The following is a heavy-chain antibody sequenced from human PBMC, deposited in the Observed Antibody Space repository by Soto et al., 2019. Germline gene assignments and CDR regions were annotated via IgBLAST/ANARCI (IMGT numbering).Heavy chain of an antibody. CDR3: AGDDCSSTSCYLVVAY. V-gene: IGHV3-7*01. CDR1: GFMFSTYW. Sequence: EVQLVESGGGLVQPGGSLRLSCAASGFMFSTYWMSWVRQAPGKGLEWVANINQDGREKYYVDSVKGRFTISRDNAKNSLYRQMKRLIADATAVYYCAGDDCSSTSCYLVVAYWGQGTLVTVSS. CDR2: INQDGREK. J-gene: IGHJ4*01. D-gene: IGHD2-2*01.